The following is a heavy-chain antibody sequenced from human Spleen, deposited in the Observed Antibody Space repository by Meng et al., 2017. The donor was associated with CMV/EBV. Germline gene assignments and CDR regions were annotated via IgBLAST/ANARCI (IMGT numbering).Heavy chain of an antibody. CDR3: ARNPASYNWFDP. D-gene: IGHD6-25*01. J-gene: IGHJ5*02. Sequence: LSCAASGFTFSSYSMSWVRQAPGKGLEWVSIIYMGDRTYYADSVKGRFTISRDNFKNTLYLQMSRLRAEDTAVYYCARNPASYNWFDPWGQGTLVTVSS. CDR1: GFTFSSYS. V-gene: IGHV3-53*01. CDR2: IYMGDRT.